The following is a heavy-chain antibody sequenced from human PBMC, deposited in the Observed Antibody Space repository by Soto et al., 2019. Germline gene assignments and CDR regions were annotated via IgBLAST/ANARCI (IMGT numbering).Heavy chain of an antibody. CDR3: AKSDDFWSGYPSGY. D-gene: IGHD3-3*01. CDR2: IGGRGDNT. CDR1: GLTFSNYA. Sequence: PGGSLRLSCAASGLTFSNYAMSWVRQAPGKGLEWVSSIGGRGDNTYYADSVKGRFTISRDNSKNTLYLQMNSLRAEDTAVYYCAKSDDFWSGYPSGYWGQGTLVTVSS. J-gene: IGHJ4*02. V-gene: IGHV3-23*01.